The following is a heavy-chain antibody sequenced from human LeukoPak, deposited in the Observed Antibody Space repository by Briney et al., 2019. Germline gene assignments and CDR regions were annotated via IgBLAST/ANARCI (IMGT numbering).Heavy chain of an antibody. J-gene: IGHJ5*02. CDR3: ARTQASYYDFWSDYYSDSWFDP. Sequence: ASVKVSCKASGYTFTGYYMQWVRQAPAQEREWMGWIKPYSGGTNYAQDFEGRVSMTRGTSFSTAYMELSRLRSDEPAVYYCARTQASYYDFWSDYYSDSWFDPWGQGTLVTVSS. V-gene: IGHV1-2*02. CDR2: IKPYSGGT. CDR1: GYTFTGYY. D-gene: IGHD3-3*01.